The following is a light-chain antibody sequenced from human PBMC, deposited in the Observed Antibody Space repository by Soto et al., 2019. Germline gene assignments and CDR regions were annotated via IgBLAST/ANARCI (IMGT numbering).Light chain of an antibody. CDR1: QNINNW. Sequence: DIQMTQSPSTLSASVGDRVIITCRASQNINNWLAWYQQKPGKAPNLLIYQASSLESGVPSRFSGSGSGTEFTLTISSLQPDDCASYYCQQYNIYPVAFGQGTKVDIK. J-gene: IGKJ1*01. CDR3: QQYNIYPVA. CDR2: QAS. V-gene: IGKV1-5*03.